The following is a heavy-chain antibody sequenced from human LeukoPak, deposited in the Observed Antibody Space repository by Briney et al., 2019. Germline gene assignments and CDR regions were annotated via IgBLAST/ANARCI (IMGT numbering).Heavy chain of an antibody. CDR3: ASGSYYNPDH. D-gene: IGHD3-10*01. Sequence: KTSETLSLTCTVSGGSISSSSYYWGWIRQPPGKGLEWIGSIYYSGRTYYNPSLKSRVTISVDTSKNQFSLKLSSVTAADTAVYYCASGSYYNPDHWGQGTLVTVSS. V-gene: IGHV4-39*01. CDR1: GGSISSSSYY. CDR2: IYYSGRT. J-gene: IGHJ4*02.